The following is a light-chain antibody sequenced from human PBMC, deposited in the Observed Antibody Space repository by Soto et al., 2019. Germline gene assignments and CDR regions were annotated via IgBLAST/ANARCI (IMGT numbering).Light chain of an antibody. CDR2: GAS. V-gene: IGKV3-15*01. J-gene: IGKJ2*01. Sequence: EIVMTQSPATLSVSPGERATLSCRASQSVSSNLAWYQQKPGQAPRLLIYGASTRATGIPARFSGSGSGTDFTLTISRLEPEDFAMYYCQQYGSSPRTFGQGTKLEIK. CDR1: QSVSSN. CDR3: QQYGSSPRT.